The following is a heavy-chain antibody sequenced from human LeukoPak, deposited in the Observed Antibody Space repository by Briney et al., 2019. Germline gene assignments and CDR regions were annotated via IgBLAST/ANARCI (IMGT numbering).Heavy chain of an antibody. CDR1: GGSITGYH. J-gene: IGHJ4*02. CDR3: ARGRLGGSGSYYNVLDY. D-gene: IGHD3-10*01. V-gene: IGHV4-59*01. Sequence: SETLSLTCTVSGGSITGYHWSWIRQPPGKGLEWIGYIYSSETTNYKPSLKSRVTISVDTSRNQFSLKLSSVTAADTAVYYCARGRLGGSGSYYNVLDYWGQGTLVTVSS. CDR2: IYSSETT.